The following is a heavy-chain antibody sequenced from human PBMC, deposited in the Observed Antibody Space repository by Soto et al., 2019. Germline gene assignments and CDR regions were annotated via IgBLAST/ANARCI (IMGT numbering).Heavy chain of an antibody. D-gene: IGHD2-15*01. CDR3: ARSTYCNGGSCYPQY. CDR1: GFTFSDYG. J-gene: IGHJ4*02. Sequence: GSLRLSCEGPGFTFSDYGFHWVRQAPGKGLEWVAMISYDGSDRYYRDSVQGRFTISRDDSKNTVFLQMNSLRTEDTAMYYCARSTYCNGGSCYPQYWGPGTLVTVSS. CDR2: ISYDGSDR. V-gene: IGHV3-30*03.